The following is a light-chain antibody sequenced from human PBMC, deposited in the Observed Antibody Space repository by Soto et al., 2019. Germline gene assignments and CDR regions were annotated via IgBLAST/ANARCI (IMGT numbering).Light chain of an antibody. CDR1: SSDVGGYNY. CDR2: DVS. J-gene: IGLJ1*01. CDR3: SSYTSSSTRV. Sequence: QSALTQPAAVSGSPGQSITISCTGTSSDVGGYNYVSWYQQHPGKAPKLMIYDVSNRPSGVSNRFSGPKSGNTASLTISGLQAEDEADYYCSSYTSSSTRVFRTGTKVTVL. V-gene: IGLV2-14*01.